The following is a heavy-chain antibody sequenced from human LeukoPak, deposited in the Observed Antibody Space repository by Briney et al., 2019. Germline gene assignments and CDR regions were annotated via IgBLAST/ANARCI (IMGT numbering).Heavy chain of an antibody. Sequence: PGGSLRLSCAASGFTVSSNYMSWVRQAPGKGLEWVSVIYSGGSTYYSDSVKGRFTISRDNSKNTLYLQMNSLRAEDTAVYYCARDRSSSWYHWFDPWGQGTLVTVSS. CDR3: ARDRSSSWYHWFDP. V-gene: IGHV3-66*02. J-gene: IGHJ5*02. CDR1: GFTVSSNY. CDR2: IYSGGST. D-gene: IGHD6-13*01.